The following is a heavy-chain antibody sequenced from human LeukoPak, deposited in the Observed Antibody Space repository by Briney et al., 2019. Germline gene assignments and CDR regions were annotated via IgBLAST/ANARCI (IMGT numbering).Heavy chain of an antibody. Sequence: SETLSLTCAVYGGSFSGYYWSWIRQPPGKGLEWIGEINHSGSTNYNPSLKSRVTISVDTSKNQFSLKLSSVTAADTAVYYCASGYCGGDCYSDYYYYCMDVWGQGTTVTVSS. D-gene: IGHD2-21*02. CDR1: GGSFSGYY. V-gene: IGHV4-34*01. J-gene: IGHJ6*02. CDR2: INHSGST. CDR3: ASGYCGGDCYSDYYYYCMDV.